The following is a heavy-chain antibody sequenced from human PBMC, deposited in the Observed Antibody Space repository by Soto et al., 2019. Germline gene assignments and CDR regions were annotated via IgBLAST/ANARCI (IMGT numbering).Heavy chain of an antibody. D-gene: IGHD1-26*01. CDR1: GGTFSSYA. V-gene: IGHV1-69*06. J-gene: IGHJ4*02. CDR3: ASGGSSHSPELPVPYYFDY. CDR2: IIPIFGTA. Sequence: QVQLVQSGAEVKKPGSSVKVSCKASGGTFSSYAISWVRQAPGQGLEWMGGIIPIFGTANYAQKFQGRVKITEDKATRKAYMELSSLRSEDTSVYYCASGGSSHSPELPVPYYFDYWGQGTLVTVSS.